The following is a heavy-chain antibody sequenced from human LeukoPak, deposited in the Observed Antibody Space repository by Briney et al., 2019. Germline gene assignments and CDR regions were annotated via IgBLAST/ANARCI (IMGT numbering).Heavy chain of an antibody. V-gene: IGHV4-4*07. CDR2: IYPDGST. CDR3: VRMQSLGWFDP. CDR1: GGSISNYY. J-gene: IGHJ5*02. Sequence: SETLSHTCTVSGGSISNYYWSWLRQPAGKGLEWFGRIYPDGSTNYNPSLKSRVTMSIDISKNQFSLNLSSATAADTAVYYCVRMQSLGWFDPWGQGSLITVSS. D-gene: IGHD3-16*01.